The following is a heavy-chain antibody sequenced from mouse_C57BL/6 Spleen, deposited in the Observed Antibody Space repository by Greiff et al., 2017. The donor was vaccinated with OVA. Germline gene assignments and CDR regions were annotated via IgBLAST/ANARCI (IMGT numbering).Heavy chain of an antibody. J-gene: IGHJ2*01. CDR1: GYTFTSYW. Sequence: QVQLQQPGAELVRPGSSVKLSCKASGYTFTSYWMDWVKQRPGQGLEWIGNIYPSDSETHYNQKFKDKATLTVDKSSSTAYMQLSSLTSEDSAVYYCARGEYYGSVDYWGQGTTLTVSS. D-gene: IGHD1-1*01. CDR3: ARGEYYGSVDY. V-gene: IGHV1-61*01. CDR2: IYPSDSET.